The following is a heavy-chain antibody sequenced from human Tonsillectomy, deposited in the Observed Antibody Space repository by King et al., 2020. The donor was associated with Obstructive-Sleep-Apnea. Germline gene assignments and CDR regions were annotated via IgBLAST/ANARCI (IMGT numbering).Heavy chain of an antibody. CDR2: IIPILDIE. Sequence: VQLVESGAEVKKPGSSVRVSCEASGNTFSNYAINWVRQAPGQGLEWMGGIIPILDIENYAQKFQGRVTITADKSTSTAYMELSSLRSEDTAVYYCARGRTIFEVIRSGHPYYFDYWGQGTLVTVSS. CDR1: GNTFSNYA. V-gene: IGHV1-69*09. J-gene: IGHJ4*02. D-gene: IGHD3-3*01. CDR3: ARGRTIFEVIRSGHPYYFDY.